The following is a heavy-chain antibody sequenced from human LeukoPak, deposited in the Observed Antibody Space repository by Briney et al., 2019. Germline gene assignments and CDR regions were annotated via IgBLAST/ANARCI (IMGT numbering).Heavy chain of an antibody. CDR3: ARDYCSGGSCTPYYYYYMDV. CDR1: GGSISSSNW. V-gene: IGHV4-4*02. Sequence: SETLSLTCAVSGGSISSSNWWSWVRPPPGKGLEWIGEIYHSGSTNYNPSLKSRVTISVDKSKNQFSLKLSSVPAADTAVYYCARDYCSGGSCTPYYYYYMDVWGKGTTVTVSS. J-gene: IGHJ6*03. D-gene: IGHD2-15*01. CDR2: IYHSGST.